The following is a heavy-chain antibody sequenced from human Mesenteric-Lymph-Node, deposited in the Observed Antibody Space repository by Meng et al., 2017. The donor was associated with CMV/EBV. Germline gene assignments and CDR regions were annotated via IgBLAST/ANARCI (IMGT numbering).Heavy chain of an antibody. J-gene: IGHJ5*02. V-gene: IGHV4-59*02. Sequence: SETLSLTCTVSGGSVSPYYWSWIRQPPGKGLEWIGYIYYSGSTNYNTSLKSRVTISVDTSKNQFSLKLSSVTAADTAMYYCARHCASTSCLGPWGQGTLVTVSS. CDR1: GGSVSPYY. CDR3: ARHCASTSCLGP. D-gene: IGHD2-2*01. CDR2: IYYSGST.